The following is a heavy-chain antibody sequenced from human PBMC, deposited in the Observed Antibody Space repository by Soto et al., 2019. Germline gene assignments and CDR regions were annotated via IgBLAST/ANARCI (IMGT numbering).Heavy chain of an antibody. CDR1: GFIFSSYD. Sequence: PGGSLRLSCAASGFIFSSYDVHWVRQAPGKGLEWVSVITTTGDTYYAASVKGRFTISRDNAKNSLYLQMNSLRAEDTAVYYCARDIYSGYASVVSYWGQGTLVTVSS. D-gene: IGHD5-12*01. CDR2: ITTTGDT. J-gene: IGHJ4*02. V-gene: IGHV3-13*01. CDR3: ARDIYSGYASVVSY.